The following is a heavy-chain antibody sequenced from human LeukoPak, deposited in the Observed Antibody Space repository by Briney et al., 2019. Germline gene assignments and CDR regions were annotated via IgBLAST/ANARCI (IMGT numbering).Heavy chain of an antibody. V-gene: IGHV3-30*02. D-gene: IGHD3-3*01. J-gene: IGHJ4*02. CDR2: IRYDGSNK. CDR1: GFTFNSYG. CDR3: AKSEQSVGYDFWSGKPDYYFDY. Sequence: PGGSLRLSCAASGFTFNSYGMHWVRQAPGKGLEWVAFIRYDGSNKYYADSVKGRFTISRDNSKNTLYLQMSSLRAEDTAVYYCAKSEQSVGYDFWSGKPDYYFDYWGQATLVTVSS.